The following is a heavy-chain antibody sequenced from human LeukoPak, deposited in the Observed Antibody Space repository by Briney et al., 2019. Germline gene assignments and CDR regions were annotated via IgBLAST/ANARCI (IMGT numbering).Heavy chain of an antibody. CDR3: ARGRPAALVDY. CDR1: GGSFSAYY. D-gene: IGHD6-13*01. V-gene: IGHV4-34*01. CDR2: TNHSGST. J-gene: IGHJ4*02. Sequence: PSETLSLTCAVYGGSFSAYYWSWIRQPPGKGLEWIGETNHSGSTNYNPSLKTRVTISVDTSKNQSSLELSSVTAADTAVYYCARGRPAALVDYWGQGTLVTVSS.